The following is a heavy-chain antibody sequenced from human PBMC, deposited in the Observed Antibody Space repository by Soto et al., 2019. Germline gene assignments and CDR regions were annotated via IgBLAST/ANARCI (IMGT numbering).Heavy chain of an antibody. CDR2: INHSGST. D-gene: IGHD2-2*01. Sequence: SETLSLTCAVYGGSFSGYYWSWIRQPPGKGLEWIGEINHSGSTNYNPSLKSRVTISVDTSKNQFSLKLSSVTAADTAVYYCARLPFGVPAARWFDPWGQGTLVTVSS. V-gene: IGHV4-34*01. CDR3: ARLPFGVPAARWFDP. CDR1: GGSFSGYY. J-gene: IGHJ5*02.